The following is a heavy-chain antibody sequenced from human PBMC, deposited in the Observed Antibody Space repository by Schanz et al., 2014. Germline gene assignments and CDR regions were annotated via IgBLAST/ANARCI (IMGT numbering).Heavy chain of an antibody. J-gene: IGHJ5*02. CDR3: AGAGYNYVLNWFRP. Sequence: GPEVREPGASVKVSCKASGYTFNNYYRHWVRQAPGQRPEWLGVIIPSTGRTTYAPKFQDRVNITRDTAMTTVYMELSSLRSEYTDIYDCAGAGYNYVLNWFRPGGEGSLVIVSA. D-gene: IGHD1-1*01. V-gene: IGHV1-46*02. CDR2: IIPSTGRT. CDR1: GYTFNNYY.